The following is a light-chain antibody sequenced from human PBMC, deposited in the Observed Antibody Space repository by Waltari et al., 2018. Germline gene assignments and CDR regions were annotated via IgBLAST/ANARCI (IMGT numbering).Light chain of an antibody. CDR1: ENVKND. CDR3: QHNYNTPPT. J-gene: IGKJ4*01. V-gene: IGKV1-39*01. CDR2: KAS. Sequence: DIHMTQSPSSLSASVGDRVTITCRASENVKNDLNWHQQKPGKAPKLLIYKASTLQSGVPSRFSGSGSGTDYTFTISSVQSEDVATYYCQHNYNTPPTFGGGTKVEIK.